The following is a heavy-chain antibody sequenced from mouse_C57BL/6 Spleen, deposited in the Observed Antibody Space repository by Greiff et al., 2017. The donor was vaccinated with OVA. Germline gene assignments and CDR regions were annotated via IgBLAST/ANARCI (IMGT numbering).Heavy chain of an antibody. D-gene: IGHD1-1*01. CDR2: INYDGSST. V-gene: IGHV5-16*01. CDR1: GFTFSDYY. CDR3: ARGYYGHYYAMDY. J-gene: IGHJ4*01. Sequence: EVKLMESEGGLVQPGSSMKLSCTASGFTFSDYYMAWVRQVPEKGLEWVANINYDGSSTYYLDSLKSRFIISRDNAKNILYLQMSSLKSEDTATYYCARGYYGHYYAMDYWGQGTSVTVSS.